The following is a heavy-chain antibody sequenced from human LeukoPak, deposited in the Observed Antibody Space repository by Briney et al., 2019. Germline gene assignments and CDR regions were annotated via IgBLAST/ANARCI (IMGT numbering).Heavy chain of an antibody. CDR1: GFTFSDYY. CDR2: ISSSGSTI. J-gene: IGHJ4*02. Sequence: EGSLRLSCAASGFTFSDYYMSWIRQAPGKGLEWVSYISSSGSTIYYADSVKGRFTISRDNAKNSLYLQMNILRAEDTAVYYCAGAGYSSGWYDYWGQGTLVTVSS. V-gene: IGHV3-11*01. D-gene: IGHD6-19*01. CDR3: AGAGYSSGWYDY.